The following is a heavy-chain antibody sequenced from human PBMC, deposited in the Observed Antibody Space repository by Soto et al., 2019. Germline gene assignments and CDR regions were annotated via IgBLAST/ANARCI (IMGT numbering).Heavy chain of an antibody. CDR1: GFTFSSYA. V-gene: IGHV3-23*01. J-gene: IGHJ4*02. CDR2: VSGSGGST. CDR3: AKPPDYNWNDY. Sequence: EVQLLESGGGLVQPGGSLRLSCAASGFTFSSYAMSWVRQAPGKGLEWISAVSGSGGSTYYADSVKDLFTIYRDNSKDTLNLQMNNLRAEDTAVYYCAKPPDYNWNDYWGQGTLVTVSS. D-gene: IGHD1-20*01.